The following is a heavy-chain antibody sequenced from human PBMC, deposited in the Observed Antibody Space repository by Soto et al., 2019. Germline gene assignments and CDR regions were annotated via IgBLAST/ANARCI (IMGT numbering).Heavy chain of an antibody. CDR1: GFAFGDYA. CDR3: TRDMRGYSSAKTNFDS. D-gene: IGHD5-18*01. Sequence: EVQLVESGGGLVKPGGSLRLSCTASGFAFGDYAMSWFRQAPGKGLEWVGFIRSTGYGGTTEYAASVEGRFSISRDNLNKVVFLEMSNLKIEDTAIYYCTRDMRGYSSAKTNFDSWGQGTLVTVSP. J-gene: IGHJ4*02. V-gene: IGHV3-49*05. CDR2: IRSTGYGGTT.